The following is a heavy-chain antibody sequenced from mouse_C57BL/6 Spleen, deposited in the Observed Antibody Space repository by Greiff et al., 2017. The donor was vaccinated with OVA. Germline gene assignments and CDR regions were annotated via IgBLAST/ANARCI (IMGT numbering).Heavy chain of an antibody. D-gene: IGHD1-2*01. CDR1: GYTFTSYW. J-gene: IGHJ4*01. V-gene: IGHV1-7*01. CDR2: INPSSGYT. Sequence: QVQLQQSGAELAKPGASVKLSCKASGYTFTSYWMHWVKQRPGQGLEWIGYINPSSGYTKCNQKFKDKATLTADKSSSTAYMQLSSLTYEDSAVYYCARSTASHYYAMDYWGQGTSVTVSS. CDR3: ARSTASHYYAMDY.